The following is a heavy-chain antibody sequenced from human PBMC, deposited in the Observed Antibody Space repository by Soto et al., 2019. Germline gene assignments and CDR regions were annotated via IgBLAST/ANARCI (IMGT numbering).Heavy chain of an antibody. D-gene: IGHD1-1*01. CDR3: ATTTLKRYLDN. J-gene: IGHJ4*02. Sequence: PGGSLRLSCGASGFTFSHYWMSWVRHAPGKGLEWVAFVDQDGGETHYADSVKGRFTLCRDNAKSSVFLEMKSLRVDDTAMYFCATTTLKRYLDNWGQGTQVTVSS. V-gene: IGHV3-7*03. CDR2: VDQDGGET. CDR1: GFTFSHYW.